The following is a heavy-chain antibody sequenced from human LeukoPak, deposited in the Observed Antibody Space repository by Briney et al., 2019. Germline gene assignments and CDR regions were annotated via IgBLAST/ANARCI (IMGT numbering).Heavy chain of an antibody. V-gene: IGHV4-39*01. J-gene: IGHJ4*02. D-gene: IGHD6-19*01. CDR1: GGSISSDSYY. Sequence: SETLSLTCTVSGGSISSDSYYWAWIRQPPGKGLEWIAGIYYSGSTYYNPSLKSRVTISVDTSRNQFSLKLSSVTAADTAVYYCASLAVAGLSEGYWGQGTLVIVSS. CDR2: IYYSGST. CDR3: ASLAVAGLSEGY.